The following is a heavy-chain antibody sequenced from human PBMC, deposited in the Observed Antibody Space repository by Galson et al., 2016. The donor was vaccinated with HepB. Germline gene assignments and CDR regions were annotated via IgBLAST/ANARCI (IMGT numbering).Heavy chain of an antibody. J-gene: IGHJ3*02. V-gene: IGHV5-51*01. Sequence: QSGAEVKKPGESLRISCEGSGYIFIDFWIAWVRQMPGKGLALMGIVYPGDSDTRYSPSFQGQVTISADKSIKTAYLQWSSLKASDTAMYYCARPVVGGGYYPHAFDIWGPGTMVTVSS. D-gene: IGHD3-3*01. CDR3: ARPVVGGGYYPHAFDI. CDR2: VYPGDSDT. CDR1: GYIFIDFW.